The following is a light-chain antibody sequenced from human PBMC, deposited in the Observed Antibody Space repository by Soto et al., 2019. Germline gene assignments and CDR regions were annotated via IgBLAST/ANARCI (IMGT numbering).Light chain of an antibody. CDR3: QQYGSSPGT. CDR2: DTS. V-gene: IGKV3-20*01. CDR1: QSVRHRY. Sequence: EIVLTQSPGTLSLSPGERATLSCRASQSVRHRYLAWYQQKPGQAPSLLIYDTSTRATGVPDRFSGSGSGTDFALTISRVEPEDFAIYFCQQYGSSPGTFGQGTKVEI. J-gene: IGKJ1*01.